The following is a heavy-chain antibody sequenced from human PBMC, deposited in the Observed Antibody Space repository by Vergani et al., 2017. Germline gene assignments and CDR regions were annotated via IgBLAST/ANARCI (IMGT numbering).Heavy chain of an antibody. J-gene: IGHJ2*01. CDR1: GDSIISRSYY. V-gene: IGHV4-39*01. D-gene: IGHD3-16*01. CDR3: ASGKYYSDSTSHFRGRYFDV. Sequence: QMQLQESGPGLVKASETLSLTCTVSGDSIISRSYYWGWIRQPPGKGLEWIGSTYNSGNGDSSYSLKSLVTISADTSKNQFSLRLTSVTAADTAVYYCASGKYYSDSTSHFRGRYFDVWGRGTLVTVPS. CDR2: TYNSGNG.